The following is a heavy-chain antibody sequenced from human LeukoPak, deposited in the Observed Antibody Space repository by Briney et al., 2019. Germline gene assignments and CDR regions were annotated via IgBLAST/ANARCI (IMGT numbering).Heavy chain of an antibody. CDR1: GFIFSSYS. CDR3: ATVRSGGLDY. J-gene: IGHJ4*02. V-gene: IGHV3-48*04. D-gene: IGHD4-17*01. CDR2: INSGSSII. Sequence: GGSLRLSCAASGFIFSSYSMSWVRQAPGKGLELISYINSGSSIIYYADSVKGRYTLSRDNAKNSLYLQMNSLRTEDTAVYYCATVRSGGLDYWGQGTLVTVSS.